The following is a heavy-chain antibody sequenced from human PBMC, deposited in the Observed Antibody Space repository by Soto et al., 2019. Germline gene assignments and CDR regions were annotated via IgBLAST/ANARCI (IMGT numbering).Heavy chain of an antibody. CDR2: VSLTGDRT. V-gene: IGHV3-23*01. CDR3: ARGGGYCTPTSCGIDS. Sequence: QSGGSLRLSCVASRFSFSSYEMSWVRQAAGKGLEWVSRVSLTGDRTNYAGSVKGRFTVSRDNFKNTLYLEMDSLRPEDTAIYYCARGGGYCTPTSCGIDSRGPGT. CDR1: RFSFSSYE. D-gene: IGHD2-8*01. J-gene: IGHJ4*02.